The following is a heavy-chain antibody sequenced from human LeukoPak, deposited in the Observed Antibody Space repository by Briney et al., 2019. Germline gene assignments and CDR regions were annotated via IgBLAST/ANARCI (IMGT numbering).Heavy chain of an antibody. CDR2: IKQDGSEK. J-gene: IGHJ6*04. Sequence: GGSLRLSCAASGFTFSSYFMNWVRQAPGKGLEWVASIKQDGSEKYYVDSMKGRFTISRDNAENSLYLQMNSLRAEDTAVYYCARMPRGPDVWGKGTTVTVSS. CDR3: ARMPRGPDV. D-gene: IGHD2-2*01. V-gene: IGHV3-7*01. CDR1: GFTFSSYF.